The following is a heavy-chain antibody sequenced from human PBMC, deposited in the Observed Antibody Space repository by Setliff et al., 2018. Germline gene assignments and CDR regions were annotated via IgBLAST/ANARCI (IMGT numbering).Heavy chain of an antibody. J-gene: IGHJ6*02. Sequence: GGSLRLSCAASRFTFSNYWMSWVRQAPGKGLEWVANIKEDGSEKYYMDSVKGRFTISRDNSKNTLYLQMNSLRAEDTAVYYCAKEDNYYDSSGYYLGTYGMDVWGQGTTVTVSS. CDR3: AKEDNYYDSSGYYLGTYGMDV. CDR2: IKEDGSEK. V-gene: IGHV3-7*01. CDR1: RFTFSNYW. D-gene: IGHD3-22*01.